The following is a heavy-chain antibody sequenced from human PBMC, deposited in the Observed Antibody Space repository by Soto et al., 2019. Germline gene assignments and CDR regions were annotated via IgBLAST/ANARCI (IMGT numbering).Heavy chain of an antibody. CDR1: NGSISNYY. CDR2: VHYSGST. CDR3: APGGPGYFDL. J-gene: IGHJ2*01. D-gene: IGHD3-16*01. Sequence: QVQLQESGPGLVKPSETLSLTCSVSNGSISNYYWSWIRQPPGKGLEYIGYVHYSGSTNYKPSLTSRVTISIDTSKNQSSLKLSSVTAADTAVYFCAPGGPGYFDLWGRGTRVTVSS. V-gene: IGHV4-59*01.